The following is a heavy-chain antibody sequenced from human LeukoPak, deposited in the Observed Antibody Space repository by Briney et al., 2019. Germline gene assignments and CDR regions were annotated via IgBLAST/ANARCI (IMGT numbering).Heavy chain of an antibody. CDR1: GFTVSSNY. V-gene: IGHV3-53*04. CDR3: ARGIRTLGYCSGGSCYGPYYYYYGMDV. CDR2: IYSGGST. J-gene: IGHJ6*02. Sequence: PGGSLRLSCAASGFTVSSNYMSWVRQAPGKGLEWVSVIYSGGSTYYADSVKGRFTISRHNSKNTLYLQMNSLRAEDTAVYYCARGIRTLGYCSGGSCYGPYYYYYGMDVWGQGTTVTVSS. D-gene: IGHD2-15*01.